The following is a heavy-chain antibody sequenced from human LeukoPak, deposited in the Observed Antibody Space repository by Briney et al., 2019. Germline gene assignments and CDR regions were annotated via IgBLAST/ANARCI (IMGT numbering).Heavy chain of an antibody. CDR1: GFDFSGYT. D-gene: IGHD2-21*02. CDR2: ITSSRGDI. CDR3: TIVNGDSVDADYYYYMDV. V-gene: IGHV3-21*01. Sequence: PGGSLRLSCAASGFDFSGYTMTWVRQAPGRGLEWLSAITSSRGDIYYADSAKGRFTISRDNAKNSLYLQINSLRAEDTAVYYCTIVNGDSVDADYYYYMDVWGKGTTVTVSS. J-gene: IGHJ6*03.